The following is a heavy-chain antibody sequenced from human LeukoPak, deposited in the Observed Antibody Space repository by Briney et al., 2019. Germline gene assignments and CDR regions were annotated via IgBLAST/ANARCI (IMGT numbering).Heavy chain of an antibody. V-gene: IGHV4-59*11. CDR2: ISYIGST. D-gene: IGHD4-17*01. CDR1: GDSFSSHY. J-gene: IGHJ3*02. CDR3: ARDLVTVTKGFDI. Sequence: SETLSLTCTVSGDSFSSHYWTWIRQPPRKGLEWIGYISYIGSTNYNPSLKSRVTISIDTSKNQFSLKLSSVTAADTAVYYCARDLVTVTKGFDIWGQGTMVSVSS.